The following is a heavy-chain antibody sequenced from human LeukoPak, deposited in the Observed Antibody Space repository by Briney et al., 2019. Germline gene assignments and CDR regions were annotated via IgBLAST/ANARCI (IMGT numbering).Heavy chain of an antibody. CDR2: INHSGST. D-gene: IGHD6-6*01. V-gene: IGHV4-34*01. J-gene: IGHJ4*02. CDR1: GGSFSGYY. Sequence: SETLSLTCAVYGGSFSGYYWSWIRQPPGKGLEWIGEINHSGSTNYNPSLKSRVTISVDTSKNQFSLKLSSVTAADTAVYYCARLYGSSSGQTFDYWGQGTLVTVSS. CDR3: ARLYGSSSGQTFDY.